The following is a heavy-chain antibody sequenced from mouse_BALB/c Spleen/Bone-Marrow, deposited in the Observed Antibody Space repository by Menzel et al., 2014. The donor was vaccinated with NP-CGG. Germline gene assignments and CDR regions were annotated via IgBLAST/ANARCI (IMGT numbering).Heavy chain of an antibody. CDR2: ISSGGTT. J-gene: IGHJ4*01. V-gene: IGHV5-6-5*01. D-gene: IGHD1-1*01. Sequence: EVKLVESGGGLVKPGGSLKLSCAASGFTFSGYAMSWVRQTPEKRLEWVASISSGGTTYYPDSVKGRFTIYRDNARNILYLQMSSPRSEDTAMHYCADITTVDYWGQGTSVTGSS. CDR1: GFTFSGYA. CDR3: ADITTVDY.